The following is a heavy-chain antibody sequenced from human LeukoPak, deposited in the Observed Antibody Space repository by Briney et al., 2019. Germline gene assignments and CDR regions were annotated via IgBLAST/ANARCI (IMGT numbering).Heavy chain of an antibody. CDR2: IWYDGSNK. CDR1: GFTFSSYG. D-gene: IGHD6-13*01. Sequence: GRSLRLSCAASGFTFSSYGMHWVRQAPGKGLEWVAVIWYDGSNKYYADSVKGRFTISRDNSKNTLYLQMNSLRAEDTAVYYCARGLGIAAAGVDYWGQGTLVTVSS. CDR3: ARGLGIAAAGVDY. J-gene: IGHJ4*02. V-gene: IGHV3-33*01.